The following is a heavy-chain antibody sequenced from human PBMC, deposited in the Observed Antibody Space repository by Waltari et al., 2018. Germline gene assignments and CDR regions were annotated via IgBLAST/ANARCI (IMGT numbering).Heavy chain of an antibody. CDR2: INHSGST. CDR3: ARANVVVIAIDY. D-gene: IGHD2-21*01. Sequence: QVQLQQWGAGLLKPSETLSRTCAVYGGSFSGYYWSWTRQPPGKGLEWIGEINHSGSTNYNPSLKRRVTISVDTSKNQFSLKLSSVTAADTAVYYCARANVVVIAIDYWGQGTLVTVSS. V-gene: IGHV4-34*01. CDR1: GGSFSGYY. J-gene: IGHJ4*02.